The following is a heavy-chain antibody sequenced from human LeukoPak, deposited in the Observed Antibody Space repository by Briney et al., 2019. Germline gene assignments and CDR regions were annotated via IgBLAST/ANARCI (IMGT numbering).Heavy chain of an antibody. CDR3: ASVGNVETDY. V-gene: IGHV3-21*01. D-gene: IGHD5-24*01. CDR2: ISSSSSYI. CDR1: GFTFSSYS. Sequence: GGSLRLSCAASGFTFSSYSMNWVRQDPGKGLEWVSSISSSSSYIYYADSVKGRFTISRDNAKNSLFLQMNSLRAEDTAVYYCASVGNVETDYWGQGTLVTVSS. J-gene: IGHJ4*02.